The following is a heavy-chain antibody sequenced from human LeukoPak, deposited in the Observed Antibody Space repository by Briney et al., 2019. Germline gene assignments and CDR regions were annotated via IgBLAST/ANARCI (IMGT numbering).Heavy chain of an antibody. CDR1: GYTFTGYY. Sequence: ASVKVSCKASGYTFTGYYMHWVRQAPGQGLEWMGWINPNSGGTSYAQKFQGRVTMTRDTSISTVYMELSSLRSEDTAVYYCARVVAGLLFYYFDYWGQGTLVTVSS. D-gene: IGHD6-19*01. CDR2: INPNSGGT. CDR3: ARVVAGLLFYYFDY. V-gene: IGHV1-2*02. J-gene: IGHJ4*02.